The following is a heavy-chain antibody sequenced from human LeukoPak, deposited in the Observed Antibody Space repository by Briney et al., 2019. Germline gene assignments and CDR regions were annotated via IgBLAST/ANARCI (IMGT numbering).Heavy chain of an antibody. CDR3: ARKPVALWYFDY. J-gene: IGHJ4*02. D-gene: IGHD2-15*01. Sequence: GRSLRLSCAASGFTFSSYGMHWVRQAPGKGLEWVAVMWYDGSNKYYADSVKGRFTISRDNSKNTLYLQMNSLRAEDTAVYYCARKPVALWYFDYWGQGTLVTVSS. CDR2: MWYDGSNK. CDR1: GFTFSSYG. V-gene: IGHV3-33*01.